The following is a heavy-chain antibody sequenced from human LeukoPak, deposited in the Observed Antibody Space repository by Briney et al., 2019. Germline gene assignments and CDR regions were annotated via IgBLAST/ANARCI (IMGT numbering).Heavy chain of an antibody. V-gene: IGHV4-4*02. CDR1: GGSISSSSSNC. D-gene: IGHD4-23*01. Sequence: SETLSLTCAVSGGSISSSSSNCWTWVRQPPGKGLEWIGEIHHSGATNYNPSLKSRVTMLLDKSKNQFSLNLNSVTAADTAVYYCARNGGNSDFDYWGQGTLVTVSS. CDR2: IHHSGAT. J-gene: IGHJ4*02. CDR3: ARNGGNSDFDY.